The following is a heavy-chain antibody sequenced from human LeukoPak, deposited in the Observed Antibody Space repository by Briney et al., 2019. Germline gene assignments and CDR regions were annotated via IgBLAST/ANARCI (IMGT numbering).Heavy chain of an antibody. CDR3: AKDVVIITYYYFDY. V-gene: IGHV3-23*01. CDR2: ISGSGGST. J-gene: IGHJ4*02. CDR1: GFTFSSYV. Sequence: GGSLRLSSAASGFTFSSYVMSWVREAPRKGLEWVSGISGSGGSTYYADSVKGRFTISRDNSKNTLYLQMNSLRAEDTAVYYCAKDVVIITYYYFDYWGQGTLVTVSS. D-gene: IGHD3-22*01.